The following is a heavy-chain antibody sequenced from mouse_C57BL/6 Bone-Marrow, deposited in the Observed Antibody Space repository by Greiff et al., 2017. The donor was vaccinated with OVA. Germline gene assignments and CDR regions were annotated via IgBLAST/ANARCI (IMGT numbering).Heavy chain of an antibody. Sequence: EVKLVESGGGLVQPGGSLKLSCAASGFTFSDYYMYWVLQTPEKRLEWVAYISNGGGSTYYPDTVKGRFTISRDNAKNTLYLQMSRLKSEDTAMYYCARRDDGYDYWYVDVWGTGTTVTVSS. V-gene: IGHV5-12*01. D-gene: IGHD2-3*01. CDR2: ISNGGGST. CDR3: ARRDDGYDYWYVDV. CDR1: GFTFSDYY. J-gene: IGHJ1*03.